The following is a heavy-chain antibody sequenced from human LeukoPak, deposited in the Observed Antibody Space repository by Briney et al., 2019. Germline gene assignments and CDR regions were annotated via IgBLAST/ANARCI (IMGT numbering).Heavy chain of an antibody. V-gene: IGHV3-23*01. CDR3: AKDRVDYYDSSGYNNWFDP. Sequence: GGSLRLSCAASGFTFSSYAMSWVRQAPGKGLEWVSAISGSGGSTYYADSVKGRFTISRDNSKNTLYLQMNSLRAEDTAVYYCAKDRVDYYDSSGYNNWFDPWGQGTLVTVSS. D-gene: IGHD3-22*01. CDR2: ISGSGGST. J-gene: IGHJ5*02. CDR1: GFTFSSYA.